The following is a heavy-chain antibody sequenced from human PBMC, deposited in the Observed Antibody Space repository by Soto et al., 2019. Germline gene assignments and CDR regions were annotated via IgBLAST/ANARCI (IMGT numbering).Heavy chain of an antibody. V-gene: IGHV3-21*01. Sequence: GGSLRLSCAASGFTFSSYSMNWVRQAPGKGLEWVSSISSSSSYIYYADSVKGRFTISRDNAKNSLYLQMNSLRAEDTAVYYCARDGSTVTHFDYWGQGTLVTVSS. CDR3: ARDGSTVTHFDY. CDR1: GFTFSSYS. D-gene: IGHD4-17*01. CDR2: ISSSSSYI. J-gene: IGHJ4*02.